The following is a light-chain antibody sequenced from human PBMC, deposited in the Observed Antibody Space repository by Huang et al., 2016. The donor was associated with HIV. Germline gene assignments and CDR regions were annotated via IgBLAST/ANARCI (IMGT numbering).Light chain of an antibody. CDR2: AAS. Sequence: VMMSPSPATLAASPGERVTLSCGASQSVNTNLAWYQQKPGQPPRLLIYAASTRATGVPARCAGSGSGTEFTLTIDSLQSDDFAVYYCQQYNKWPPEYTFGQGTRLEIK. J-gene: IGKJ2*01. V-gene: IGKV3-15*01. CDR1: QSVNTN. CDR3: QQYNKWPPEYT.